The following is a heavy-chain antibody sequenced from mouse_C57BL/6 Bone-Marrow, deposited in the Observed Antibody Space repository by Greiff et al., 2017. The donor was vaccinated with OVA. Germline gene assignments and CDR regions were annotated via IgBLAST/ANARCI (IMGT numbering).Heavy chain of an antibody. Sequence: EVQLVESGGGLVKPGGSLKLSCAASGFTFSSYAMSWVRQTPEKRLEWVATISDGGSYTYYPDNVKGRFTISRDNAKNNLYLQMSHLKSEDTAMYYCARAPYGYDGYYFDYWGQGTTLTVSS. V-gene: IGHV5-4*01. CDR2: ISDGGSYT. CDR1: GFTFSSYA. D-gene: IGHD2-2*01. J-gene: IGHJ2*01. CDR3: ARAPYGYDGYYFDY.